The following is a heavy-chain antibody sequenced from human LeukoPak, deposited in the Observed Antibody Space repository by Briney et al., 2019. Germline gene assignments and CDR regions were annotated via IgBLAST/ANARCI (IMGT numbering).Heavy chain of an antibody. V-gene: IGHV4-34*01. CDR2: INHSGST. Sequence: SETLSLTCAVYGGSFSGYYWSWIRQPPGKGLEWIGEINHSGSTNYNPSLKSRVTISVDTSKNQFSLKLSSVTAADTAVYYCARALPEYCSSTSCRPVHYYYGMDVWGKGTTVTVSS. CDR3: ARALPEYCSSTSCRPVHYYYGMDV. D-gene: IGHD2-2*01. CDR1: GGSFSGYY. J-gene: IGHJ6*04.